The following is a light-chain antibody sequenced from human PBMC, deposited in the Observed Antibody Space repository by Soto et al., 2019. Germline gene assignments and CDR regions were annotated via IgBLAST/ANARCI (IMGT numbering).Light chain of an antibody. V-gene: IGKV3-15*01. CDR3: QQYNIWPPYT. CDR2: GAS. J-gene: IGKJ2*01. CDR1: QSVSSN. Sequence: EIVMTQSPATLSVSPGERATLSCRVSQSVSSNLAWYQQKPGQAPRLLIYGASTRATGIPARFSGSGSGTEFTLTISSLQSEDFAVYYCQQYNIWPPYTFGQGTKLEI.